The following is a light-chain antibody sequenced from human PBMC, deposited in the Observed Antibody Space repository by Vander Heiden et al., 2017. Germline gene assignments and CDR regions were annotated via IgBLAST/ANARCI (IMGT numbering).Light chain of an antibody. Sequence: DIQMTPSPSSLSASVGDRVTISCRASQSIGIYVNWYQQKSGKAPKLLIYAASSLQSGVPSRFSGSGSGTDFTLTISSLQTEDFATYYCQHCYSPPFTFGGGTKVEIK. V-gene: IGKV1-39*01. CDR2: AAS. CDR3: QHCYSPPFT. J-gene: IGKJ4*02. CDR1: QSIGIY.